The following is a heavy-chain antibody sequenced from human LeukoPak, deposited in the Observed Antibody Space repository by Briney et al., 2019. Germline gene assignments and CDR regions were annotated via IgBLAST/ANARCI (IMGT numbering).Heavy chain of an antibody. Sequence: PGGSLRLSCAASGFTFSSYWMSWVRQAPGKGLEWVADINHDGSEKYYVDSVKGRFTISRDNAKNSLYMQMNSLRTEDTAVYYCARDVFSYSSGSVDYWGQGTLVTVSS. D-gene: IGHD3-22*01. CDR1: GFTFSSYW. CDR3: ARDVFSYSSGSVDY. CDR2: INHDGSEK. V-gene: IGHV3-7*01. J-gene: IGHJ4*02.